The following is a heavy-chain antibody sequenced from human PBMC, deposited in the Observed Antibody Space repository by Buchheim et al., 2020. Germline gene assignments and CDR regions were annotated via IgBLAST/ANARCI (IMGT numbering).Heavy chain of an antibody. D-gene: IGHD2-15*01. V-gene: IGHV3-23*01. Sequence: EVQLLESGGGFVQPGGSLRLSCAASGFTFRSYAMSWVRQAPGRGLDWVSVISGSGGTTYYAASVKGRFTISRDNSKNTLYLQMNSLRVEDTALYYCAKDPDPVYCSGGSCYANWGQGT. CDR2: ISGSGGTT. CDR3: AKDPDPVYCSGGSCYAN. CDR1: GFTFRSYA. J-gene: IGHJ4*02.